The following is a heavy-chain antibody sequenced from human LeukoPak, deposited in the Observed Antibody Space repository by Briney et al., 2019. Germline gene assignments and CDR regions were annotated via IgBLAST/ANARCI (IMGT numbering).Heavy chain of an antibody. CDR2: ISTSGST. V-gene: IGHV4-4*07. J-gene: IGHJ6*02. D-gene: IGHD3-10*01. CDR1: GGSMSSYY. Sequence: SETLSLTCAVSGGSMSSYYWSWIRQFAGKGLEWIGRISTSGSTSYNPSLKSRVTMSLDTSKNQFSLILTSVTAADTAVYYCARGPSGYYGMDVWGQGTTVTVSS. CDR3: ARGPSGYYGMDV.